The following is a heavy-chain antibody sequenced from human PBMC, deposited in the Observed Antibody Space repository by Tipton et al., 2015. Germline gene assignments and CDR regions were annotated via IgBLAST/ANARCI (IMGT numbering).Heavy chain of an antibody. J-gene: IGHJ4*02. D-gene: IGHD6-13*01. V-gene: IGHV3-11*06. Sequence: QLVQSGGGLVKPGGSLRLSCAASGFTFSDYYMNWIRQAPGKGLEWVSYISSSSTYTNYADSVKGRFTISRDNAKNSLYLQMNSLRAEDTAVYYCARYRSSWSWGDYFDYWGQGTLVTVSS. CDR2: ISSSSTYT. CDR3: ARYRSSWSWGDYFDY. CDR1: GFTFSDYY.